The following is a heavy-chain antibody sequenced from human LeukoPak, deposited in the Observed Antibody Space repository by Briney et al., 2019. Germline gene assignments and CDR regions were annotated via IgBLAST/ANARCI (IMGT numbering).Heavy chain of an antibody. D-gene: IGHD6-6*01. CDR1: GFTFSSYS. J-gene: IGHJ3*02. Sequence: PGGSLRLSCAASGFTFSSYSMNWVRQAPGKGLEWVSYISSSSSTIYYADSVKGRFTISRDNAKNSLYLQMNSLRAEDTAVYYCARDPGPSIPAWGAFDIWGQGTKVTVSS. CDR3: ARDPGPSIPAWGAFDI. CDR2: ISSSSSTI. V-gene: IGHV3-48*01.